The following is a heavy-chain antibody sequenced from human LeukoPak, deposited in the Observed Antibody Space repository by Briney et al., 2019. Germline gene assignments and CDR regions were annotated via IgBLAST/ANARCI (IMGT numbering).Heavy chain of an antibody. J-gene: IGHJ4*02. CDR3: ARGPRGDGYNDY. CDR2: ISSSGSTI. V-gene: IGHV3-48*03. CDR1: GFTFSSYE. D-gene: IGHD5-24*01. Sequence: GGSLRLSCAASGFTFSSYEMNWVRQAPGKGLEWVSYISSSGSTIYYADSVKGRFTISRDNAKNSLYLQMNSLRAEDTAVYYCARGPRGDGYNDYWGQGTLVTVSS.